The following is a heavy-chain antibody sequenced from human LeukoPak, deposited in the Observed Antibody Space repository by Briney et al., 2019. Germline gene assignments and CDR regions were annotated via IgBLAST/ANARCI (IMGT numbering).Heavy chain of an antibody. CDR1: GFTFSSYS. Sequence: GGSLRLSCAASGFTFSSYSMNWVRQAPGKGLEWVSSISSSSSYIYYADSVKGRFTISRDNAKNSLYLQMNSLRAEDTAVYYCARGAYKAVPAATDYWGQGTLVTVSS. D-gene: IGHD2-2*01. V-gene: IGHV3-21*01. CDR3: ARGAYKAVPAATDY. J-gene: IGHJ4*02. CDR2: ISSSSSYI.